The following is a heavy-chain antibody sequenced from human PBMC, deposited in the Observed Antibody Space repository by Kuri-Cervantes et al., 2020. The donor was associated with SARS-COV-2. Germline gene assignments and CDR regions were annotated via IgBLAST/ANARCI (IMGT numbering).Heavy chain of an antibody. V-gene: IGHV4-39*01. Sequence: SETLSLTCTVSGGSISSSSYYWGWIRQPPGKGLEWIGSIYYSGSTYYNPSLKSRVTMSVDTSKNQFSLKLSSVTAADTAVYYCARQMMSSITIFGVVITRNWLDPWGQGTLVTVSS. D-gene: IGHD3-3*01. CDR1: GGSISSSSYY. J-gene: IGHJ5*02. CDR3: ARQMMSSITIFGVVITRNWLDP. CDR2: IYYSGST.